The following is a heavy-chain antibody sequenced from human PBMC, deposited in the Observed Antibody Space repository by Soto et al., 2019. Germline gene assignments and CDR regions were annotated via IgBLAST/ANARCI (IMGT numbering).Heavy chain of an antibody. Sequence: PSETLSLTCTVSGGSISSYYWSWIRQPAGKGLEWIGRIYTSGSTNYNPSLKSRVTMSVDTSKNQFSLKLSSVTAADTAVYYCAREALSYSSSWYYFDYWGQGTLVTVYS. J-gene: IGHJ4*02. V-gene: IGHV4-4*07. CDR2: IYTSGST. CDR1: GGSISSYY. CDR3: AREALSYSSSWYYFDY. D-gene: IGHD6-13*01.